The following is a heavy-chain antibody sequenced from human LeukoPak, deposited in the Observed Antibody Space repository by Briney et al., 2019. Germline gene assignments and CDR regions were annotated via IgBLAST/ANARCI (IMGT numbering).Heavy chain of an antibody. CDR1: KFTFSSSA. Sequence: PGGSLRLSCAASKFTFSSSAMSWVRQAPGKGLEWVSTISGSGGSTYYADSVKGRFTISRDNSKNTLYLQMNSLRAGDTAVYYCAKDLPDHYDSSDYSYGDCWGQGTLVTVSS. CDR2: ISGSGGST. CDR3: AKDLPDHYDSSDYSYGDC. J-gene: IGHJ4*02. V-gene: IGHV3-23*01. D-gene: IGHD3-22*01.